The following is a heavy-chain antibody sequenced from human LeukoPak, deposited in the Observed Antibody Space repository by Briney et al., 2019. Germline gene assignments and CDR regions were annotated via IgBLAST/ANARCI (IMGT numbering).Heavy chain of an antibody. CDR1: GFTFTTHD. Sequence: GGSLRLSCAASGFTFTTHDMWWVRQAPGKGLEWVSFISSSSRSLYYADSVRGRFTISRDNAKNSLYLQMNSLRAEDTAVYHCARDRYCSGGSCYGWFDPWGQGTLVTVSS. V-gene: IGHV3-48*03. D-gene: IGHD2-15*01. J-gene: IGHJ5*02. CDR2: ISSSSRSL. CDR3: ARDRYCSGGSCYGWFDP.